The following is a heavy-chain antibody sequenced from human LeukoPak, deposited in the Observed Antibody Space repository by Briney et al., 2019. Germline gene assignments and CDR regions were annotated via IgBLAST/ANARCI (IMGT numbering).Heavy chain of an antibody. Sequence: PGGSLRLSCAASGFTFSFYSMNWVRQAPGKVLEWVSYISSSSSTIYYADSVKGRFTISRDNAKNSLYLQMNSLRDEDTAVNYCARVEGQQLVTFFDYWGQGTLVTVSS. CDR2: ISSSSSTI. D-gene: IGHD6-13*01. J-gene: IGHJ4*02. CDR3: ARVEGQQLVTFFDY. V-gene: IGHV3-48*02. CDR1: GFTFSFYS.